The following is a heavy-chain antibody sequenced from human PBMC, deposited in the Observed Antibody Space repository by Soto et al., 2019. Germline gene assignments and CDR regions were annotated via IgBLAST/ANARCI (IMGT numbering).Heavy chain of an antibody. Sequence: QITLKESGPTLVKPTQTLTLTCTFSGFSLSTSGVGVGWIRQPPGKALEWLALIYWNDDKRYSPSLKSRLTITKDPSKDRVVLTMPNMDPVDTATYSCALLSSSWDYDCIDLWGQGTPGTVPS. CDR1: GFSLSTSGVG. J-gene: IGHJ6*02. CDR2: IYWNDDK. CDR3: ALLSSSWDYDCIDL. V-gene: IGHV2-5*01. D-gene: IGHD6-13*01.